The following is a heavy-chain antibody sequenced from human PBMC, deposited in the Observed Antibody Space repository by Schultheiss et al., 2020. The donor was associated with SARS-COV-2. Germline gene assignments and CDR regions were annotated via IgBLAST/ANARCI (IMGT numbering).Heavy chain of an antibody. CDR1: GGSISSYY. J-gene: IGHJ2*01. CDR3: ARGPDIVVVVAARSRNWYFDL. Sequence: SETLSLTCTVSGGSISSYYWSWIRQPPGKGLEWIGYIYYSGSTNYNPSLKSRVTMSVDTSKNQFSLKLSSVTAADTAVYYCARGPDIVVVVAARSRNWYFDLWGRGTLVTVSS. V-gene: IGHV4-59*12. D-gene: IGHD2-15*01. CDR2: IYYSGST.